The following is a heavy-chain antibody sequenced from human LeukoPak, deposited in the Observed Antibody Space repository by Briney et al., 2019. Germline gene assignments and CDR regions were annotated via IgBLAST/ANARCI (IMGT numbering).Heavy chain of an antibody. CDR3: ASLHYDILTGLIGNWFDP. CDR2: IYPVDSDT. CDR1: GYSFTSYW. D-gene: IGHD3-9*01. V-gene: IGHV5-51*01. Sequence: GESLKFSCKGSGYSFTSYWIGWVRPMPGKGLEWMGIIYPVDSDTRSSPSFQGQVTISADKSISTAYLQWSSLKASDTAMYYCASLHYDILTGLIGNWFDPWGQGTLVTVSS. J-gene: IGHJ5*02.